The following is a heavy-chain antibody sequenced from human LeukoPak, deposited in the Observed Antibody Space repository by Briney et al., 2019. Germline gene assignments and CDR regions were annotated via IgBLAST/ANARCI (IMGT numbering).Heavy chain of an antibody. J-gene: IGHJ4*02. CDR1: GFTFSSHA. CDR2: ISYDGSNK. CDR3: ARETAGGDFDY. V-gene: IGHV3-30-3*01. Sequence: GGSLRLSCAASGFTFSSHAMHWVRQAPGKGLEWVAVISYDGSNKYYADSVKGRFTISRDNSKNTLNLQMNSLRAEDTAVYYCARETAGGDFDYWGQGTLVTVSS. D-gene: IGHD2-21*01.